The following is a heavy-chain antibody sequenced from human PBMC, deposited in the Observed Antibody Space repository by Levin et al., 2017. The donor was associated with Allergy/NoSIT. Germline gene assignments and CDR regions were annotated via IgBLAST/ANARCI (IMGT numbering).Heavy chain of an antibody. CDR1: GFTFSSHG. D-gene: IGHD2-21*02. CDR2: IWYDGNHK. CDR3: ARDTYCVGDCLSSFFDY. J-gene: IGHJ4*02. V-gene: IGHV3-33*01. Sequence: HPGGSLRLSCAASGFTFSSHGMHWVRQAPDKGLEWVAVIWYDGNHKDYVDSVKGRFTISRDSSKNTVYLQMNSLRAEDTAIYYCARDTYCVGDCLSSFFDYWGQGTLVTVSS.